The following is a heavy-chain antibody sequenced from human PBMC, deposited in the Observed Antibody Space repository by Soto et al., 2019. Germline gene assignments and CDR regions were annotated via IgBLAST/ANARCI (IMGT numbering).Heavy chain of an antibody. CDR1: GFTFSSYA. V-gene: IGHV3-30-3*01. CDR3: ARDQGVVPAAPFDY. D-gene: IGHD2-2*01. J-gene: IGHJ4*02. CDR2: ISYDGSNK. Sequence: GGSLRLSCAASGFTFSSYAMHWVRQAPGKGLEWVAVISYDGSNKYYADSVKGRFTISRDNSKNTLYLQMNSLRAEDTAVYYCARDQGVVPAAPFDYWGQGTLVTVSS.